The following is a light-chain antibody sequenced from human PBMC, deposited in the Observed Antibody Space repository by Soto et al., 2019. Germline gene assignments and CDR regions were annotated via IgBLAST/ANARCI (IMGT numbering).Light chain of an antibody. Sequence: DIQVTQTTSTLSGAVGDRITMTCPASQTISSWLAWYQQKPGKAPKLLIYKASTLKSGVPSRFSGSGSGTEITLTISSLQPDDLATYYCQHYNSYSEAFGQGTKGDIK. CDR3: QHYNSYSEA. CDR1: QTISSW. CDR2: KAS. V-gene: IGKV1-5*03. J-gene: IGKJ1*01.